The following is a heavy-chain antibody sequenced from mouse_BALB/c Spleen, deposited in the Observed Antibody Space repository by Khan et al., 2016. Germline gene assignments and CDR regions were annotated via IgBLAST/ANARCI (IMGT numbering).Heavy chain of an antibody. CDR1: GFSLSTSGMG. CDR3: AADDSFAY. J-gene: IGHJ3*01. D-gene: IGHD2-13*01. CDR2: IYWDDDK. Sequence: QVTLKESGPGILQPSQTLSLTCSFSGFSLSTSGMGVSWIRQPSGKGLEWLAHIYWDDDKRYNTSLKSRLTNAKDTSSNQVFLKITSVDTADTSTYYCAADDSFAYWGQGTLVTVSA. V-gene: IGHV8-12*01.